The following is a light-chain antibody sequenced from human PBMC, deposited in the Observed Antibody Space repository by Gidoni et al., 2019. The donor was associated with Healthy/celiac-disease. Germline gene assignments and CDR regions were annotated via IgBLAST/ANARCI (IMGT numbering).Light chain of an antibody. J-gene: IGKJ2*01. CDR2: AAS. Sequence: DIQMNKYPTSLSASVGDRVTINCRASQSISSYLNWYQQKPGKAPKLLIYAASSLQSGVPSRFSGSGSGTDFTLTISSLQPEDFATYYCQQSYSTPRTFGQGTKLEIK. V-gene: IGKV1-39*01. CDR1: QSISSY. CDR3: QQSYSTPRT.